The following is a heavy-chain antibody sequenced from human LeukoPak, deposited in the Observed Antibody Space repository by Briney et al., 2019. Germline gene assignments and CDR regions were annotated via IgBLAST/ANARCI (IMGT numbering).Heavy chain of an antibody. CDR2: ISAYNGNT. Sequence: GASVKVSCKASGYTFTGYYMHWVRQAPGQGLEWMGWISAYNGNTNYAQKLQGRVTMTTDTSTSTAYMELRSLRSDDTAVYYCARLYSGYDFRHDAFDIWGQGTMVTVSS. CDR1: GYTFTGYY. V-gene: IGHV1-18*04. D-gene: IGHD5-12*01. J-gene: IGHJ3*02. CDR3: ARLYSGYDFRHDAFDI.